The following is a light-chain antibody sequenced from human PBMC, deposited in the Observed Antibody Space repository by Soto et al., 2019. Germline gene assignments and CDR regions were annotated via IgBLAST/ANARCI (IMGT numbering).Light chain of an antibody. CDR1: SSDVGGYNY. Sequence: QSALTQPASVSGSPGQSITISCTGSSSDVGGYNYVSWYQQHPDKAPKLIIYEVSNRPSGVSNRFSGSKSGNTASLTISGLQADDEGDYLCSSYTSNSTPVVFGGGTKLTVL. CDR2: EVS. J-gene: IGLJ3*02. V-gene: IGLV2-14*03. CDR3: SSYTSNSTPVV.